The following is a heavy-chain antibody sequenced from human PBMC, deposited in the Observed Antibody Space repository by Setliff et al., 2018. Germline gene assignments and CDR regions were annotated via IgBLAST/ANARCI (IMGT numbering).Heavy chain of an antibody. CDR2: IGGRGIST. CDR1: GFSFRSFG. V-gene: IGHV3-23*01. Sequence: GGSLRLSCAASGFSFRSFGMHWVRQAPGKGLEWVSGIGGRGISTYYADSVKGRFIISRDNSENTLYLQMNSLRAEDTAVYYCVRDGNNWNDLDYWGHGTLVTVSS. D-gene: IGHD1-20*01. J-gene: IGHJ4*01. CDR3: VRDGNNWNDLDY.